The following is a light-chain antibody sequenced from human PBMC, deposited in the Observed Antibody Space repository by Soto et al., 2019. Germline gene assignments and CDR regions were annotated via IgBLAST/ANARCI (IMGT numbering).Light chain of an antibody. CDR2: DAS. Sequence: IQMTQSPSSLSESAGDRVTITCRASQGISSALAWYQQKPGKAPKLLIYDASSLESGVPSRFSGSGSGTDFTLTISSLQPEDFATYYCQQFNNYPHAITFGQGTRLEIK. J-gene: IGKJ5*01. V-gene: IGKV1D-13*01. CDR1: QGISSA. CDR3: QQFNNYPHAIT.